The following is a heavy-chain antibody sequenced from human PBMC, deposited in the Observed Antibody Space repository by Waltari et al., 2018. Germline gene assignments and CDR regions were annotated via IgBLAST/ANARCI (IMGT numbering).Heavy chain of an antibody. V-gene: IGHV3-21*01. J-gene: IGHJ4*02. Sequence: EVQLVESGGGLVKPGGSLRLSCAASGFTFSSYSMNWVRQAPGKGLEWGSSISSTGSYTHYADSVKGRVSISRDNAKNSLYLQMNSLRAEDTAVYYCARGGWGFYLDDWGQGTLVT. CDR3: ARGGWGFYLDD. D-gene: IGHD7-27*01. CDR1: GFTFSSYS. CDR2: ISSTGSYT.